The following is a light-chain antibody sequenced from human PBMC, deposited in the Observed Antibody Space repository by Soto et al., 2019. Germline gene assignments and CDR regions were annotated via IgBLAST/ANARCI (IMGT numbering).Light chain of an antibody. CDR3: HSYNSIPRT. J-gene: IGKJ1*01. CDR2: GAS. Sequence: DIQMAQSPSSLSASIGDRVNITCRASQGISAYLAWYQQRPGNAPNLLIYGASILQSGVPSRFSGSGSGTHFTLTISSLQPEDVATYYCHSYNSIPRTFGQGTTVEIK. V-gene: IGKV1-27*01. CDR1: QGISAY.